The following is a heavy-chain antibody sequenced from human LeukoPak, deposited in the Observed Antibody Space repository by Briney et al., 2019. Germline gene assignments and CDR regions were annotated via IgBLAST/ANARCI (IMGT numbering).Heavy chain of an antibody. J-gene: IGHJ4*02. V-gene: IGHV4-4*07. Sequence: PSETLSLTCTVSXGXXSSYYWSWIRQXXXXXXEWIGRIYTSGSTNYNPSLKSRVTMSVDTSKNQFSLKLSSVTAADTAVYYCARDLGGWSGGYFDYWGQGTLVTVSS. D-gene: IGHD6-19*01. CDR1: XGXXSSYY. CDR3: ARDLGGWSGGYFDY. CDR2: IYTSGST.